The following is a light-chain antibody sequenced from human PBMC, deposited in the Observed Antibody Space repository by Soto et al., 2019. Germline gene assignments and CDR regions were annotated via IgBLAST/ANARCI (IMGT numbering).Light chain of an antibody. CDR1: QSISSW. CDR3: QQYENYWT. V-gene: IGKV1-5*01. J-gene: IGKJ1*01. Sequence: DIQMTQSPSTLSATAGDRVTITCRASQSISSWLAGYQHKPGNAPKLLIYDASNLDSGVPSRFSGSGSGTEFSLTISHLQPDDYATYYCQQYENYWTFGKGTRVEIK. CDR2: DAS.